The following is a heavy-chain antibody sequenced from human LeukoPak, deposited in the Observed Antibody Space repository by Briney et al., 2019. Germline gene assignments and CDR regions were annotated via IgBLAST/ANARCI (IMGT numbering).Heavy chain of an antibody. D-gene: IGHD6-6*01. Sequence: PGGSLRLSCAASGFTFSSYGMHWVRQAPGKGLEWVAVISYDGSNKYYADSVKGRFTISRDNSKNTLYLQMNSLRAEDTAVYYCAKDVVGYSSSSTIFLAGRAPEYWGQGTLVTVSS. V-gene: IGHV3-30*18. J-gene: IGHJ4*02. CDR1: GFTFSSYG. CDR2: ISYDGSNK. CDR3: AKDVVGYSSSSTIFLAGRAPEY.